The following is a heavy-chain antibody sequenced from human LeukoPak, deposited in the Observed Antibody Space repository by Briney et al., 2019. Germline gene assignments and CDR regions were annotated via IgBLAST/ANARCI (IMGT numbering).Heavy chain of an antibody. CDR3: ARSRTITYYYDSSGYSCDY. CDR1: GYTFTSYG. D-gene: IGHD3-22*01. Sequence: ASVKVSCKASGYTFTSYGISWVRQAPGQGLEWMGWISAYNDKTNYAQKLQGRVTMTTDTSTSTAYMELRSLRSDDTAVYYCARSRTITYYYDSSGYSCDYWGQGTLVTVSS. CDR2: ISAYNDKT. V-gene: IGHV1-18*01. J-gene: IGHJ4*02.